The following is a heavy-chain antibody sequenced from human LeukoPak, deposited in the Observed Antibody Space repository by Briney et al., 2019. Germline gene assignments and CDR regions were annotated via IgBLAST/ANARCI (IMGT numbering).Heavy chain of an antibody. CDR3: AELHQYGPDY. J-gene: IGHJ4*02. V-gene: IGHV3-30-3*01. CDR2: ISYDGSNK. CDR1: GFTFSSYA. Sequence: GGSLRLSCAASGFTFSSYAMHWVRQAPGKGLEWVAVISYDGSNKYYADSVKGRFTISRDNSKNTLYLQMNSLRAEDTAVYYCAELHQYGPDYWGQGTLVTVSS. D-gene: IGHD1-26*01.